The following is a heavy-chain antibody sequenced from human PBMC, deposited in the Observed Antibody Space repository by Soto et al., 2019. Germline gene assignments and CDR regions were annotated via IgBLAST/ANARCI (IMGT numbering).Heavy chain of an antibody. J-gene: IGHJ4*02. CDR1: GDSVSSNSAA. V-gene: IGHV6-1*01. CDR3: ARDGIAVAGTPSPLRY. D-gene: IGHD6-19*01. Sequence: SQTLSLTCAISGDSVSSNSAAWNWIRQSPSRGLEWLGRTYYRSKWYNDYAVSVKSRITINPDTSKNQFSLQLNSVTPEDTAVDYCARDGIAVAGTPSPLRYWGQGTLVTVSS. CDR2: TYYRSKWYN.